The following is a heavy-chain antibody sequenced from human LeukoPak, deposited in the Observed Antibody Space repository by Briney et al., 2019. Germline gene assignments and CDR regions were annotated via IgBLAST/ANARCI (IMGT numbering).Heavy chain of an antibody. J-gene: IGHJ4*02. Sequence: GGSLRLSCAASGFTFSSYSMNWVRQAPGKGLEWVSYISSDSTTIYYADSVKGRFTITRDNAKNSLYLQMNSLRDEDTAVYYCGRGRAYWGQGTLVSVSS. CDR1: GFTFSSYS. V-gene: IGHV3-48*02. CDR3: GRGRAY. CDR2: ISSDSTTI.